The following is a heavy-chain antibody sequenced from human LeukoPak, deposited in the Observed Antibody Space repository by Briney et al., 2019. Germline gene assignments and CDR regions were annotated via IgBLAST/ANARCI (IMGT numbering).Heavy chain of an antibody. CDR2: IIPIFGTA. CDR1: GGTFSSYA. V-gene: IGHV1-69*01. CDR3: ALTKGRGIINY. D-gene: IGHD3-10*01. Sequence: SVKFSCKASGGTFSSYAISWVRQAPGQGLEWMGGIIPIFGTANYAQKFQGRVTITADESTSTAYMELSSLRSEDTAVYYCALTKGRGIINYWGQGTLVTVSS. J-gene: IGHJ4*02.